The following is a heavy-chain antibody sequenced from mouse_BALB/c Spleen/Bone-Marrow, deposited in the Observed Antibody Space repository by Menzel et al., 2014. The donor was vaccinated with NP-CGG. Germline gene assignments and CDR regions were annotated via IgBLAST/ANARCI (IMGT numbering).Heavy chain of an antibody. CDR3: ARRTTTVVATDY. CDR2: INPSIGRT. CDR1: GYTFTSYW. J-gene: IGHJ2*01. V-gene: IGHV1S81*02. D-gene: IGHD1-1*01. Sequence: QVHVKQSGAELVKPGASVKLSCKASGYTFTSYWMHWVKQRPGQGLEWIGEINPSIGRTNYNEKFKSKATLTVDKSSSTAYMQLSSLTSEDSAVYYCARRTTTVVATDYWGQGTTLTVSS.